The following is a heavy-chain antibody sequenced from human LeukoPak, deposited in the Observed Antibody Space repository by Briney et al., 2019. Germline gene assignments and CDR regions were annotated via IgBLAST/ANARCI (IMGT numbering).Heavy chain of an antibody. Sequence: PGGSLRLSCAASGFTFSSYAMGWVSQAPGKGLEWVSAISGSGGSTYYADSVKGRFTISRDNAKNSLYLQMNSLRAEDTAVYYCARDYFGVVWGQGTLVTVSS. CDR2: ISGSGGST. V-gene: IGHV3-23*01. CDR3: ARDYFGVV. J-gene: IGHJ4*02. CDR1: GFTFSSYA. D-gene: IGHD3-10*01.